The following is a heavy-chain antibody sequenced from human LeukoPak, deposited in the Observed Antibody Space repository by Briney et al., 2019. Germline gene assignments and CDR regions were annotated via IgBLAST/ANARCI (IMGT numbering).Heavy chain of an antibody. Sequence: GGSLRLSCVASGFTLSSYSMNWDRQAPGKGLEWVSYISSSSSTTYYADSVKGRFTISRDNSKNTLYLQMNSLRAEDTAVYYCAKEILRYLTDYWGQGTLVTVSS. CDR2: ISSSSSTT. V-gene: IGHV3-48*01. J-gene: IGHJ4*02. D-gene: IGHD3-9*01. CDR3: AKEILRYLTDY. CDR1: GFTLSSYS.